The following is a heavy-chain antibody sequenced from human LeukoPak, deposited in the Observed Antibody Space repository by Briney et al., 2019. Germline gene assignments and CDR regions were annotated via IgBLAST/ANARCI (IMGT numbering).Heavy chain of an antibody. CDR2: ISSSSSFI. J-gene: IGHJ6*03. CDR3: ARATSLASDPGYCSGGSCYEPPNYMDV. V-gene: IGHV3-21*01. D-gene: IGHD2-15*01. CDR1: GFTFSSYT. Sequence: GGSLRLSCAASGFTFSSYTMNWVRQAPGKGLEWVSSISSSSSFIYYADSVKGRFTISRDNAKTSLYLQMNSLRAEDTAVYYCARATSLASDPGYCSGGSCYEPPNYMDVWGKGTTVTVSS.